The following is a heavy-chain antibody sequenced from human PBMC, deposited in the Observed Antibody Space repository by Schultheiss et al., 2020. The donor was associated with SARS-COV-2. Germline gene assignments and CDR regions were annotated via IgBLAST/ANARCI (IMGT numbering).Heavy chain of an antibody. D-gene: IGHD3-3*01. Sequence: GGSLRLSCAASGFTFSSYAMSWVRQAPGKGLEWVSAISGSGGSTYYADSVRGRFTISRDNSKNTLYLQMNGLTAEDTAIYYCAKHGSRSGSISEGYYDSWGQGTLVTVSS. CDR3: AKHGSRSGSISEGYYDS. CDR1: GFTFSSYA. CDR2: ISGSGGST. V-gene: IGHV3-23*01. J-gene: IGHJ4*02.